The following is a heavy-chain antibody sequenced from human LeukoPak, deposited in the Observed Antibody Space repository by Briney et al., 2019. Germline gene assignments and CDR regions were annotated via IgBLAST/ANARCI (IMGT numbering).Heavy chain of an antibody. CDR2: ISASGTTI. J-gene: IGHJ2*01. CDR3: ARDVYWGEGTYWYFDL. CDR1: GFTLSDYS. D-gene: IGHD7-27*01. V-gene: IGHV3-48*02. Sequence: PGGSLRLSCAASGFTLSDYSINWVRQAPGKGLEWISYISASGTTIYYADSVTGRFAISRDDAKDSPWLQMNSLRDEDTAVYYCARDVYWGEGTYWYFDLWGRGTLVTVSS.